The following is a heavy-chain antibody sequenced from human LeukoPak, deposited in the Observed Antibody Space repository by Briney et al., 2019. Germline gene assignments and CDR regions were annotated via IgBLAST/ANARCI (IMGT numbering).Heavy chain of an antibody. CDR2: ISWNSGSI. J-gene: IGHJ4*02. D-gene: IGHD3-22*01. V-gene: IGHV3-9*01. CDR1: GFTFDDYA. CDR3: AKDIQYYDSSGYYAV. Sequence: LRLSCAASGFTFDDYAMHWVRQAPGKGLEWVSGISWNSGSIGYADSVKGRFTISRDNAKNSLYLQMNSLRAEDTALYYCAKDIQYYDSSGYYAVWGQGTLVTVSS.